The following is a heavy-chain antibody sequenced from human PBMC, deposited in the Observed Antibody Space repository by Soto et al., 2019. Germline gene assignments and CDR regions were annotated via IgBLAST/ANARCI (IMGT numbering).Heavy chain of an antibody. D-gene: IGHD4-17*01. CDR1: GFTFSSYG. CDR3: ARDHSDYCEYDAFDI. J-gene: IGHJ3*02. CDR2: IWYDGSNK. Sequence: QVQLVESGGGVVQPGRSLRLSCAASGFTFSSYGMHWVRQAPGKGLEWVAVIWYDGSNKYYADSVKGRFTISRDNSKNTLYLQMNSLRAEDTAVYYCARDHSDYCEYDAFDIWGQGTMVTVSS. V-gene: IGHV3-33*01.